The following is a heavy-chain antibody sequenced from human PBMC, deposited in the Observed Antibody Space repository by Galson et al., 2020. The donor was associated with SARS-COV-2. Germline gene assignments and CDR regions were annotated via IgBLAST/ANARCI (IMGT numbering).Heavy chain of an antibody. CDR1: GGSISSGGYY. V-gene: IGHV4-31*03. CDR2: IYYSGST. Sequence: SQTLSLTCTVSGGSISSGGYYWSWIRQHPGKGLEWIGYIYYSGSTYYNPSLKSRVTISVDTSKNQFSLKLSSVTAADTAVYYCAREGQGYSSSWYVYWFDPWGQGTLVTVSS. D-gene: IGHD6-13*01. J-gene: IGHJ5*02. CDR3: AREGQGYSSSWYVYWFDP.